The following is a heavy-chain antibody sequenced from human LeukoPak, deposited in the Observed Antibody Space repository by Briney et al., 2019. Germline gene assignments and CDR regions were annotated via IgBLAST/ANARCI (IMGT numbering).Heavy chain of an antibody. Sequence: ASVKVSCKASGGTFSSYAISWVRQAPGQGLEWMGWISAYNGNTNYAQKLQGRVTMTTDTSTSTAYMELRSLRSDDTAVYYCARAAYCGGDCYGYYYYYYMDVWGKGTTVTISS. D-gene: IGHD2-21*02. V-gene: IGHV1-18*01. CDR1: GGTFSSYA. CDR3: ARAAYCGGDCYGYYYYYYMDV. CDR2: ISAYNGNT. J-gene: IGHJ6*03.